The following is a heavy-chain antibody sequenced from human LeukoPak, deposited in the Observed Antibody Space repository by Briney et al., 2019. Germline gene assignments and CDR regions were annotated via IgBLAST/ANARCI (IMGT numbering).Heavy chain of an antibody. CDR2: ISAYNGNT. Sequence: ASVKVSCKASGYTFTSYGISWVRQAPGQGLEWMGWISAYNGNTNYAQKLQGRVTMTTDTSTSTAYMELRSLRSDDTAVYYCARDDLNYAWGSYRYVYFDYWGQGTLVTVSS. CDR3: ARDDLNYAWGSYRYVYFDY. V-gene: IGHV1-18*01. J-gene: IGHJ4*02. D-gene: IGHD3-16*02. CDR1: GYTFTSYG.